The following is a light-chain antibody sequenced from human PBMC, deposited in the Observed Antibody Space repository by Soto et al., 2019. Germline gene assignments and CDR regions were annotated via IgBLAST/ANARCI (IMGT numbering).Light chain of an antibody. CDR1: QGISNS. V-gene: IGKV1-27*01. CDR3: QRYSGAPF. J-gene: IGKJ4*01. CDR2: AAS. Sequence: DIQMTQSPYSLTASVGDRVTITCRASQGISNSVAWYQQKPGKVPKLLIYAASTLQSGVPSRFSGSGSGTDFTLTISNLQPEDVATYFCQRYSGAPFFGGGTKVEI.